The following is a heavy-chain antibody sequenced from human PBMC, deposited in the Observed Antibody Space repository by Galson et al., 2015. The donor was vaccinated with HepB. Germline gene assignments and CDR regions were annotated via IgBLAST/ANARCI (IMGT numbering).Heavy chain of an antibody. J-gene: IGHJ4*02. CDR3: ASAAAADEFDY. Sequence: ALRLSCAVSGFTFSSYSMNWVRQAPGHGLEWVSSISSSSSYIYYADSVKGRFTISRDNAKNSLYLQMNSLRAEDTAVYYCASAAAADEFDYWGQGTLVTVSS. CDR1: GFTFSSYS. V-gene: IGHV3-21*01. CDR2: ISSSSSYI. D-gene: IGHD6-13*01.